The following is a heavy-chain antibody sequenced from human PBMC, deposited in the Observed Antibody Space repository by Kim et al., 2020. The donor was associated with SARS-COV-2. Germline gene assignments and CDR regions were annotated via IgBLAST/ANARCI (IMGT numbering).Heavy chain of an antibody. CDR1: GFTFSSYS. D-gene: IGHD2-2*01. CDR3: ARVLGYCSSTSCWYYGMDV. Sequence: GGSLRLSCAASGFTFSSYSMNWVRQAPGKGLEWVSSISSSSSYIYYADSVKGRFTISRDNAKNSLYLQMNSLRAEDTAVYYCARVLGYCSSTSCWYYGMDVWGQGTTVTVSS. V-gene: IGHV3-21*01. J-gene: IGHJ6*02. CDR2: ISSSSSYI.